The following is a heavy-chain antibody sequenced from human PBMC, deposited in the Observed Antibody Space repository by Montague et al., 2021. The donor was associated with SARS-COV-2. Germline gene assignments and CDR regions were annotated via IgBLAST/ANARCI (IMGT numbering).Heavy chain of an antibody. Sequence: SVKVSCKASGYTFTSYDINWVRQATGQGLEWMGWVSPNSGSTGYAQKFQGRVTMTRNTSISTAYMELSSLRSEDTAVYYCARADRLGDLNDVIPYYYYGMDVWGQGTTVTVSS. D-gene: IGHD3-10*01. J-gene: IGHJ6*02. V-gene: IGHV1-8*02. CDR2: VSPNSGST. CDR3: ARADRLGDLNDVIPYYYYGMDV. CDR1: GYTFTSYD.